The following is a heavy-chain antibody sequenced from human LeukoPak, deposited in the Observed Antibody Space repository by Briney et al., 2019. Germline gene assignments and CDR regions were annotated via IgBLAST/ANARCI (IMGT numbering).Heavy chain of an antibody. CDR2: IYYSGST. Sequence: SVTLSLTCTVSGGSISSYYWSWIREPPGKGREWSGYIYYSGSTNYNPSLKSRVTISVDTSKNQFSLKLSSVTAADTAVYYCATSGCYGDYYVPFDYWGQGTLVTVSS. V-gene: IGHV4-59*08. CDR3: ATSGCYGDYYVPFDY. CDR1: GGSISSYY. J-gene: IGHJ4*02. D-gene: IGHD4-17*01.